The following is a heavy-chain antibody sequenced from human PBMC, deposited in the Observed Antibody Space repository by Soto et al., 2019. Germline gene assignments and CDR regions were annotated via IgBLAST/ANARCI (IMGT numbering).Heavy chain of an antibody. CDR3: ARVVLGESPAYYFDY. CDR1: GDSIIGIYH. J-gene: IGHJ4*02. Sequence: KPSETLYLTCAVSGDSIIGIYHWAWIRQPPGRSLEWIASIFHTGTTYYNPSLKSRVTMSVDRSNDHFSLNLNSVTAADSAVYYCARVVLGESPAYYFDYWGRGTLVTRLL. CDR2: IFHTGTT. D-gene: IGHD3-16*01. V-gene: IGHV4-38-2*01.